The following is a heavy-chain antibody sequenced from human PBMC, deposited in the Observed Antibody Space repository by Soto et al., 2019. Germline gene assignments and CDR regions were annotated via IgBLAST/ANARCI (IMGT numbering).Heavy chain of an antibody. CDR1: GDSINSADYY. D-gene: IGHD3-22*01. V-gene: IGHV4-30-4*01. J-gene: IGHJ4*02. CDR2: IYYSRSD. CDR3: DCGAQCYYRCGCAFSYYDY. Sequence: SETLSLTCTVSGDSINSADYYWSWLRQPPGKGLGWIGYIYYSRSDYYNPSLGRRATITIDTSRNQFSLQLMSVTAADTAVYYCDCGAQCYYRCGCAFSYYDYWGQGTLVTVSS.